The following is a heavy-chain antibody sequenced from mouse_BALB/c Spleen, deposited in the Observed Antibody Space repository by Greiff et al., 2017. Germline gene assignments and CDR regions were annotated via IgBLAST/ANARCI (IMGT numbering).Heavy chain of an antibody. Sequence: EVKLMESGPSLVKPSQTLSLTCSVTGDSITSGYWNWIRKFPGNKLEYMGYISYSGSTYYNPSLKSRISITRDTSKNQYYLQLNSVTTEDTATYYCARSDYYGSSWYFDVWGAGTTVTVSS. D-gene: IGHD1-1*01. CDR3: ARSDYYGSSWYFDV. J-gene: IGHJ1*01. CDR2: ISYSGST. CDR1: GDSITSGY. V-gene: IGHV3-8*02.